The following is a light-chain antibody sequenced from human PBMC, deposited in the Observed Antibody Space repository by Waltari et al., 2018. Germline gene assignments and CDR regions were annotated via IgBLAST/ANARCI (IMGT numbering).Light chain of an antibody. J-gene: IGLJ3*02. Sequence: QSALTQPASVSGSPGQSVTISCTGNSIDVGAYNHVSWYQQHPGKAPKLIIYDVTNRPSGVSDRFSGSKSGNTASLTISGLQAEDEADFYCSSYTSSTTLRVFGGGTKLTVL. V-gene: IGLV2-14*03. CDR1: SIDVGAYNH. CDR3: SSYTSSTTLRV. CDR2: DVT.